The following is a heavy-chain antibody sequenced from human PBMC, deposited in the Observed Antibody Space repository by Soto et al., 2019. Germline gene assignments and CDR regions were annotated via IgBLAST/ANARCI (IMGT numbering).Heavy chain of an antibody. Sequence: SETLSLTCTVSGGSISSSSYYWGWIRQPPGKGLEWIGSIYYSGSTYYNPSLKSRVTISVDTSKNQFSLKLSSVTAADTAVYYCARQSYSSGWYYFDYWGQGTLVTVSS. CDR2: IYYSGST. V-gene: IGHV4-39*01. D-gene: IGHD6-19*01. J-gene: IGHJ4*02. CDR3: ARQSYSSGWYYFDY. CDR1: GGSISSSSYY.